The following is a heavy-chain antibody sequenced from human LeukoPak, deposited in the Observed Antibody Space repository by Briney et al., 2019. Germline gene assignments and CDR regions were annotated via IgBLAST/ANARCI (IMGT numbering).Heavy chain of an antibody. J-gene: IGHJ5*02. D-gene: IGHD2-2*02. V-gene: IGHV3-53*01. CDR3: ARDQLGGSCGSTRCYTSFNS. Sequence: GGSLRLSCAASGFTVRSNYMSWVRQAPGKGLERVSIIYSGGRTYYADSVKGRFTISRDNSKDTLYLQMNSLRAEDTAVYYCARDQLGGSCGSTRCYTSFNSWGQGTVVTVSS. CDR2: IYSGGRT. CDR1: GFTVRSNY.